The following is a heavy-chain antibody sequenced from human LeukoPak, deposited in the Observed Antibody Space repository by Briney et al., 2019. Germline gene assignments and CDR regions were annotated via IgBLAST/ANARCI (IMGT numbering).Heavy chain of an antibody. J-gene: IGHJ4*02. D-gene: IGHD3-10*01. V-gene: IGHV3-23*01. CDR1: GFLFGSHA. CDR2: ISGSGGST. CDR3: ARDPGAFFDY. Sequence: PGGSLRLSCAASGFLFGSHAMNWVRQAPGKGLEWFSGISGSGGSTYYADSVKGRFTISRGNSKNTLFLQMNSLRPEDTAVYFCARDPGAFFDYWGQGTLVTVSS.